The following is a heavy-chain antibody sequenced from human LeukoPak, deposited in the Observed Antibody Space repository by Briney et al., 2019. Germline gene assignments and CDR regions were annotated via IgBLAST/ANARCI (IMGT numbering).Heavy chain of an antibody. D-gene: IGHD6-13*01. J-gene: IGHJ4*02. V-gene: IGHV1-46*01. CDR2: INPSGGST. CDR1: GYTFTSYY. Sequence: ASVKVSCRASGYTFTSYYMHWVRQAPGQGLEWMGIINPSGGSTSYAQKFQGRVTMTRDMSTSTVYMELSSLRSDDTAVYYCARDGVSSWYVFGYWGQGTLDTVSS. CDR3: ARDGVSSWYVFGY.